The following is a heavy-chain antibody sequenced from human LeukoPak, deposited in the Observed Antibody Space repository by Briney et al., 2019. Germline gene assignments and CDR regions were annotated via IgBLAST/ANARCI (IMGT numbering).Heavy chain of an antibody. D-gene: IGHD6-19*01. CDR1: GYTLTGYY. J-gene: IGHJ5*02. V-gene: IGHV1-2*02. Sequence: ASVKVSCKASGYTLTGYYMHWVRQAPGQGLEWMGWINPNSGGTNYAQKFQGRVTVTRDTSISTAYMELSRLRSDDTAVYYCARNPSARIAVAGTGNWFDPWGQGTLVTVSS. CDR2: INPNSGGT. CDR3: ARNPSARIAVAGTGNWFDP.